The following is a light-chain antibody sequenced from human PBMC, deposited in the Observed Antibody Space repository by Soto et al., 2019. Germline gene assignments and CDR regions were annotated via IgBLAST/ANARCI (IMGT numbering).Light chain of an antibody. CDR1: SSNIGAGYD. J-gene: IGLJ1*01. CDR2: GNN. Sequence: QSVLTQPPSVSGAPGQRLTISCTGTSSNIGAGYDVHWYRQPPGTAPKLLIFGNNNRPSGVPDRFSGSKSGTSASLAITGRQADDEAADYCQSYDSSLSGYVFGTGTKLTVL. CDR3: QSYDSSLSGYV. V-gene: IGLV1-40*01.